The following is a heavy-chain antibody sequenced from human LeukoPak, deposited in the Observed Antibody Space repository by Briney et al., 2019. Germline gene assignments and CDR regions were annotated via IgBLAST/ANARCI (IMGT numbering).Heavy chain of an antibody. CDR3: ARPQWQDTMGPWFDP. CDR1: GGSITNNY. V-gene: IGHV4-59*13. D-gene: IGHD3-10*01. Sequence: KASETLSLTCTVFGGSITNNYWSLIRQPPGKRLEWIAYNHYTGNTNYNPSLKSRVSISVDMSKNQFSLKRSSVTAADTAVYYCARPQWQDTMGPWFDPWGQGTLVTVST. J-gene: IGHJ5*01. CDR2: NHYTGNT.